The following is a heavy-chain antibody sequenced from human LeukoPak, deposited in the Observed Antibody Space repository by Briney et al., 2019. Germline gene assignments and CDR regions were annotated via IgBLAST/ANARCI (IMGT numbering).Heavy chain of an antibody. J-gene: IGHJ4*02. Sequence: PSETLSLTCTVSGGSISSYYWSWIRQPPGKGLEWIGYIYYSGSTNYNPSLKSRVTISVDTSKNQFSLKLSSVTAADTAVYYCARSVDDYVWGSYHPPPEDWGQGTLVTVSS. V-gene: IGHV4-59*08. D-gene: IGHD3-16*02. CDR1: GGSISSYY. CDR3: ARSVDDYVWGSYHPPPED. CDR2: IYYSGST.